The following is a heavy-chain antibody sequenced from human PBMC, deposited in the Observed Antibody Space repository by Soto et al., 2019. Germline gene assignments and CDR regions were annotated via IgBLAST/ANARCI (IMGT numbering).Heavy chain of an antibody. D-gene: IGHD6-13*01. J-gene: IGHJ6*02. V-gene: IGHV1-69*12. CDR2: IIPIFGTA. CDR1: GGTFSSYA. CDR3: AREWAAAGTSPDGRDV. Sequence: QVQLVQSGAEVKKPGSSVKVSCKASGGTFSSYAISWVRQAPGQGLEWMGGIIPIFGTANYAQKFQGRVTITADESTSTAYMELSSLGSEDTAVYCCAREWAAAGTSPDGRDVWGQGTTVTVSS.